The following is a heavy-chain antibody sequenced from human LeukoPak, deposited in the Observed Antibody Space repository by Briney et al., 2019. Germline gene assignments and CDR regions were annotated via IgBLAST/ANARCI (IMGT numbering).Heavy chain of an antibody. J-gene: IGHJ4*02. V-gene: IGHV3-48*01. CDR2: ISSSSSTI. Sequence: PGGSLRLSCAASGFTFSSYSMNWVRQAPGKGLEWVSYISSSSSTIYYADPVKGRFTISRDNAKNSLYLQMNSLRAEDTAVYYCARDDHDSSGYYYDYWGQGTLVTVSS. CDR1: GFTFSSYS. D-gene: IGHD3-22*01. CDR3: ARDDHDSSGYYYDY.